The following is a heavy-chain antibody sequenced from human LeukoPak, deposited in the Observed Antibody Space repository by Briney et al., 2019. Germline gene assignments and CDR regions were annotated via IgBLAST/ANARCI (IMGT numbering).Heavy chain of an antibody. CDR3: ARAVGRRSREGFDP. CDR2: INPSGGST. J-gene: IGHJ5*02. V-gene: IGHV1-46*01. D-gene: IGHD2-15*01. Sequence: GASVKVSCKASGYTFTSYYMHWVRQAPGQGLECMGIINPSGGSTSYAQKFQGRVTMTRDTSTSTVYMELRSLRPENTPVYYCARAVGRRSREGFDPWGEGTLVTVSS. CDR1: GYTFTSYY.